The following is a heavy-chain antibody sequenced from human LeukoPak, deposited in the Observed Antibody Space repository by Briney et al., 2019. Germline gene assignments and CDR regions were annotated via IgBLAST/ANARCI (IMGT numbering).Heavy chain of an antibody. CDR2: ISWNSGSV. Sequence: QPGRSLRLSCAASGFTFDDYAMHWVRQAPGKGLEWVSGISWNSGSVGYADSVKGRFTISRDNAKNSLYLQMNSLRAEDVALYYCAKEKWPWFGELGEGYFDYWGQGTLVTVSS. J-gene: IGHJ4*02. D-gene: IGHD3-10*01. CDR3: AKEKWPWFGELGEGYFDY. CDR1: GFTFDDYA. V-gene: IGHV3-9*03.